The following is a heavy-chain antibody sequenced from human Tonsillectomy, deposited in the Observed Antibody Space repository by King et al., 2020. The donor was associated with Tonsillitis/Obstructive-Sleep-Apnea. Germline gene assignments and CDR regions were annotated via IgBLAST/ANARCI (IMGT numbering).Heavy chain of an antibody. CDR2: ISGSGGST. Sequence: EVQLVESGGGLEQPGGSLRLSCAASGFTFSSYAMSWVRQAPGKGLEWVSVISGSGGSTYYADSVKGRFTISRDNSKNTLYLQMNSLRDEDTAVYYCAKGGEDTTMVTEYFDYWGQGTLVTVSS. J-gene: IGHJ4*02. CDR3: AKGGEDTTMVTEYFDY. D-gene: IGHD5-18*01. V-gene: IGHV3-23*04. CDR1: GFTFSSYA.